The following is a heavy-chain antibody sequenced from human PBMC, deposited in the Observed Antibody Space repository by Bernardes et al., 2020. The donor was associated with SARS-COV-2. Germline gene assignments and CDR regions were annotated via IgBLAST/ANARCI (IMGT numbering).Heavy chain of an antibody. J-gene: IGHJ5*02. CDR3: AREYFDVLTGYAGRFAP. CDR2: ISAYHGNT. Sequence: APVKVSCKASGYTFTSYGISWVRPAPGQGLEWMGWISAYHGNTNYAQKPQGRVTMTTDTSTSTAYMELRSLRSDDTAVYYCAREYFDVLTGYAGRFAPWGPGTLVTVSS. CDR1: GYTFTSYG. V-gene: IGHV1-18*01. D-gene: IGHD3-9*01.